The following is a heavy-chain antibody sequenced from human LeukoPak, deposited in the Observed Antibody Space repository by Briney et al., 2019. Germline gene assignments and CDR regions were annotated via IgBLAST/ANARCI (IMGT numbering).Heavy chain of an antibody. J-gene: IGHJ4*02. V-gene: IGHV1-18*01. Sequence: ASVKVSCKASGYTFTSYGISWVRQAPGQGLEWMGWISAYNGNTNYAQKLQGRVTMTTDTSTSTAYMELRSLRSDDTAVYYCARGGPPQWLAPPFDYWGQGTLVTVSS. D-gene: IGHD6-19*01. CDR2: ISAYNGNT. CDR1: GYTFTSYG. CDR3: ARGGPPQWLAPPFDY.